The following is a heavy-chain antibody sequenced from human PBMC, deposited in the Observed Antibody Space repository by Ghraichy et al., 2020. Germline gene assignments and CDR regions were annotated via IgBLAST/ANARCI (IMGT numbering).Heavy chain of an antibody. CDR1: GFTFSSYG. V-gene: IGHV3-23*01. D-gene: IGHD3-16*01. CDR2: ISGSGCST. J-gene: IGHJ4*02. Sequence: GESLNISCAASGFTFSSYGMNWVRQAPGKGLEWVSAISGSGCSTYYADSVKGRFTISRDNSKNTLYLQMKSLRAEDTAVYYCAKDDYYDFVWGSYLDYWGQGTLVTVSS. CDR3: AKDDYYDFVWGSYLDY.